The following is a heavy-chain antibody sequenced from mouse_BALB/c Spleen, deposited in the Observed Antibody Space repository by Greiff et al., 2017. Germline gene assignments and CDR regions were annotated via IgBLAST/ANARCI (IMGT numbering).Heavy chain of an antibody. J-gene: IGHJ4*01. D-gene: IGHD2-14*01. CDR2: IWSGGST. V-gene: IGHV2-4-1*01. CDR3: ARKPAYYRYDEGRGYAMDY. Sequence: QVQLQQSGPGLVQPSQSLSITCTVSGFSLTSYGVHWVRQSPGKGLEWLGVIWSGGSTDYNAAFISRLSISKDNSKSQVFFKMNSLQADDTAIYYCARKPAYYRYDEGRGYAMDYWGQGTSVTVSP. CDR1: GFSLTSYG.